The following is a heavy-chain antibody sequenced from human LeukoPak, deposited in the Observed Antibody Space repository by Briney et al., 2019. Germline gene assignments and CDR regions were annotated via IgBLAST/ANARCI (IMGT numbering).Heavy chain of an antibody. Sequence: GGSLRLSCAASGFSISRYWMSWVRQAPGKGLEWVSSITNSGATTFYADSVKGRFTISRDNSKNSLFLQMERLRTEDTALYYCAKSGAAADAFHNWGQGTLVTVSS. D-gene: IGHD6-13*01. V-gene: IGHV3-23*01. CDR2: ITNSGATT. CDR3: AKSGAAADAFHN. CDR1: GFSISRYW. J-gene: IGHJ4*02.